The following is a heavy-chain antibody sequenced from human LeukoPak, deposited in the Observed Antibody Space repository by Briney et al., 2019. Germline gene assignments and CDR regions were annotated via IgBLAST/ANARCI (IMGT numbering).Heavy chain of an antibody. J-gene: IGHJ4*02. Sequence: PGGSLRLSCAASGFTFSSYSMNWVRQAPGKGLEWVSYISSSSTTIYYADSVKGRFTISRDNAKNSLYLQMNSLRAEDTAVYYCARVWGSGNYYFYDYWGQGTLVTVSS. CDR2: ISSSSTTI. CDR1: GFTFSSYS. V-gene: IGHV3-48*01. CDR3: ARVWGSGNYYFYDY. D-gene: IGHD3-10*01.